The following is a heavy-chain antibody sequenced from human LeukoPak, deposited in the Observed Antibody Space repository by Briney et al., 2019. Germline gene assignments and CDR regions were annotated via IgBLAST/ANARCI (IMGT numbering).Heavy chain of an antibody. D-gene: IGHD6-13*01. Sequence: SSETLSLTCTVSGGSISSYYWSCIRQPPGKGLEWIGYIYYTGSTNYNPSLKSRVTISVDTSKNQFSLKLSSVTAADTSVYYCARHSIAAAGTPYFDYWGQGTLVTVSS. J-gene: IGHJ4*02. CDR1: GGSISSYY. V-gene: IGHV4-59*08. CDR3: ARHSIAAAGTPYFDY. CDR2: IYYTGST.